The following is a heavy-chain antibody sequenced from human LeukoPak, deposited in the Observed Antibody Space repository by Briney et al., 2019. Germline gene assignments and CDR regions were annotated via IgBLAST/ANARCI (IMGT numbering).Heavy chain of an antibody. D-gene: IGHD6-19*01. V-gene: IGHV3-49*04. Sequence: PGGSLRLSCTASGFTFGDYAMSWVRQAPGKGLEWGGFIRSKAYGGTTEYAPSVKGRFTISRDDSKSIAYLQMHSLRVEDTAVYYCARASGCYDYWGQGTLVTVSS. J-gene: IGHJ4*02. CDR2: IRSKAYGGTT. CDR1: GFTFGDYA. CDR3: ARASGCYDY.